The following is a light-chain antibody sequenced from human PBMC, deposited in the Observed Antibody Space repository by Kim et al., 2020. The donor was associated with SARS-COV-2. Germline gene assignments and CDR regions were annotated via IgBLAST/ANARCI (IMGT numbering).Light chain of an antibody. CDR3: QQLNIYPIT. V-gene: IGKV1-9*01. CDR1: QGITSY. Sequence: DIQLTQFPSFLSVSVGDRVTITCRASQGITSYLAWYQQKPGKAPKLLIYAASTLQSGVPSRFSGSGYGTEFTLTISSLQPEDFATYYCQQLNIYPITFGQGTRLEIK. CDR2: AAS. J-gene: IGKJ5*01.